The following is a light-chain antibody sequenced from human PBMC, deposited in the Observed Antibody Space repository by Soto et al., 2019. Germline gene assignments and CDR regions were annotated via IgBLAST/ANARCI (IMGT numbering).Light chain of an antibody. J-gene: IGKJ5*01. CDR1: QSISGN. V-gene: IGKV3-15*01. CDR3: QQYNNWPPIT. Sequence: EIVMTQSPATLSVSPGERATLSCRAGQSISGNLAWYQQKPGQAPRLLIYHAIARATGIPTRFSGSGSGTEFTPTISSLQSEDFAVYYCQQYNNWPPITFGQGTRLEIK. CDR2: HAI.